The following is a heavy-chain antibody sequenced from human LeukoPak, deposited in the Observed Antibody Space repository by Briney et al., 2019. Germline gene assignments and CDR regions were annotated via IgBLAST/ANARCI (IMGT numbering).Heavy chain of an antibody. J-gene: IGHJ5*02. D-gene: IGHD2-2*01. V-gene: IGHV3-11*06. Sequence: GGSLRLSCAASGFIFSDYYMSWIRQAPGKGLEWVSIINYSGTDTYYADSVKGRFTISRDNAKNSLYLQMNSLRAEDTAVYYCARDRVVPAENWFDPWGQGTLVTVSS. CDR2: INYSGTDT. CDR1: GFIFSDYY. CDR3: ARDRVVPAENWFDP.